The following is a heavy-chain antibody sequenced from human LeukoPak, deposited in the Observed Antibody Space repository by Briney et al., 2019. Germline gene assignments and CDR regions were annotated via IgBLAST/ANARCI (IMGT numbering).Heavy chain of an antibody. CDR2: ISGSGGST. Sequence: GGSLRLSCAASGFTFSSYAMSWVRQAPGKGLEWVSAISGSGGSTYYADSVKGRFTISRDNSKNTRYLQMNSLRAEDTAVYYCAKEWDYDFWSGYYPIDYWGQGTLVTVSS. D-gene: IGHD3-3*01. V-gene: IGHV3-23*01. CDR1: GFTFSSYA. J-gene: IGHJ4*02. CDR3: AKEWDYDFWSGYYPIDY.